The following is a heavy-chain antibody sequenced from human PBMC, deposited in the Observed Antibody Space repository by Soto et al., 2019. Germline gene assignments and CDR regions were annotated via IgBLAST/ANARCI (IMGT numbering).Heavy chain of an antibody. J-gene: IGHJ4*02. CDR2: ISDSGSS. V-gene: IGHV4-59*01. D-gene: IGHD3-9*01. CDR3: ASFDILTGYSDY. CDR1: GGSISSYY. Sequence: PSETLSLTCTVSGGSISSYYWSWIRQPPGKGLDWIGYISDSGSSNYNPSLRTRVTMLVDTSKNQFSLKLSSVTAADTAVYYCASFDILTGYSDYWGQGTLVTVSS.